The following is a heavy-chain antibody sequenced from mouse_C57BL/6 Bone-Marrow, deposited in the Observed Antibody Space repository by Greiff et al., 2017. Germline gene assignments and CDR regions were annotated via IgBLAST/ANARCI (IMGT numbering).Heavy chain of an antibody. CDR3: ARRGDYYGSCYYAMDY. V-gene: IGHV1-80*01. CDR2: IYPGDGDT. J-gene: IGHJ4*01. D-gene: IGHD1-1*01. CDR1: GYAFSSYW. Sequence: QVQLQQSGAELVKPGASVKISCKASGYAFSSYWMNWVKQRPGKGLEWIGQIYPGDGDTNYNGKFKGKATLTADKSSSTAYMQLSSLTSEDSAVYFCARRGDYYGSCYYAMDYWGQGTSVTVSS.